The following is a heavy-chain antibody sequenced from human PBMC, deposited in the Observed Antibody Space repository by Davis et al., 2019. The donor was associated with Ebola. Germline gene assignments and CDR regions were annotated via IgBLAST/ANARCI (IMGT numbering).Heavy chain of an antibody. Sequence: AASVKVSCKASGYTFTSYGISWVRQAPGQGLEWMGWISAYNGNTKYAQKLQGRVTMTTDTSTSTAYMELRSLRSDDTAVYYCASGGPRDGYNLPLDYWGQGTLVTVSS. V-gene: IGHV1-18*01. J-gene: IGHJ4*02. D-gene: IGHD5-24*01. CDR1: GYTFTSYG. CDR3: ASGGPRDGYNLPLDY. CDR2: ISAYNGNT.